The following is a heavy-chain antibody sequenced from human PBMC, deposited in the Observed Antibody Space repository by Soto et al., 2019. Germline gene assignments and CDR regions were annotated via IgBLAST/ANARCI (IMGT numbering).Heavy chain of an antibody. V-gene: IGHV1-2*04. D-gene: IGHD3-3*01. CDR1: GYTFTGYY. J-gene: IGHJ6*02. Sequence: ASVKVSCKASGYTFTGYYMHWVRQAPEQGLEWMGWINPNSGGTNYAQKFQGWVTMTRDTSISTAYMELSRLRSDDTAVYYCARDLGDTIFGVVIYGMDVWGQGTTVTVSS. CDR2: INPNSGGT. CDR3: ARDLGDTIFGVVIYGMDV.